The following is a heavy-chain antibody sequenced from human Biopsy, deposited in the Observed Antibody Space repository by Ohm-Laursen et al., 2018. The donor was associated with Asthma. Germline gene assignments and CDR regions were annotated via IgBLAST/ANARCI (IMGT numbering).Heavy chain of an antibody. D-gene: IGHD6-13*01. CDR1: GYTFIGCH. CDR2: INPNSGGT. Sequence: SSVKVSCKPSGYTFIGCHIHWMRQAPGQGLEWMGRINPNSGGTNYAQKFQGRVTMARDTSISTAYMEVSRLRSDDTAVYYCARGQKSAGDRWFDPWGQGTLVTVSS. V-gene: IGHV1-2*06. CDR3: ARGQKSAGDRWFDP. J-gene: IGHJ5*02.